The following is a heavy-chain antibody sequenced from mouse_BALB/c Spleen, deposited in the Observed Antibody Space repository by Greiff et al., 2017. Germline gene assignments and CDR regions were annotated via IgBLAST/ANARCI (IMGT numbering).Heavy chain of an antibody. CDR3: ARNYYAMDY. CDR2: INPSNGRT. Sequence: VQLQQSGAELVKPGASVKLSCKASGYTFTSYWMHWVKQRPGQGLEWIGEINPSNGRTNYNAKFKSKATLTVDKSSSTAYMQLSSLTSEDAAVYSCARNYYAMDYWGQGTSVTVSS. J-gene: IGHJ4*01. CDR1: GYTFTSYW. V-gene: IGHV1S81*02.